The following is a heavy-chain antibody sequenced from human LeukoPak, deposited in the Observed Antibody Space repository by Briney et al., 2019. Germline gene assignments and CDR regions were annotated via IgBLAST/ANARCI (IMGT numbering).Heavy chain of an antibody. CDR1: GGSIGTYY. V-gene: IGHV4-4*09. CDR3: AGSRTYSSNCYNA. D-gene: IGHD6-13*01. J-gene: IGHJ4*02. CDR2: IYTSGST. Sequence: SETLSLTCTVSGGSIGTYYCSWIRQPPRKGLDLMGYIYTSGSTNYNHSLKSRVTISVATSKNQYSLKLTSVTAADSAVYYCAGSRTYSSNCYNAWGQGTLVTVSS.